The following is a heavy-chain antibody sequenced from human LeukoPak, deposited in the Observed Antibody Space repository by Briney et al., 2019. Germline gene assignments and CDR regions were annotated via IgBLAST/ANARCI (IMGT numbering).Heavy chain of an antibody. CDR1: GFSLSDYT. J-gene: IGHJ4*02. CDR3: ARKDRNTNGAFDY. Sequence: GGSLRLSCAASGFSLSDYTMTWVRQAPGEGLEWVSDINGSGGRTYYSDSVKGRFTVSRDNSKSTLYVQMNSLRAEDTAVYYCARKDRNTNGAFDYWGQGTLLTVSS. CDR2: INGSGGRT. V-gene: IGHV3-23*01. D-gene: IGHD2-8*01.